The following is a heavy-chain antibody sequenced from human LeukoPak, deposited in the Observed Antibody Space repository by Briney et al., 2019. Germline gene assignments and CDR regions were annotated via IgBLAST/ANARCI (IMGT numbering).Heavy chain of an antibody. CDR1: GGSVSNGYYY. Sequence: SETLSLTCTVSGGSVSNGYYYWSWIRQPPGKGLEWIGYIFHSGSINNNPSLKSRVTISVDTSKNQFSLKLTSVTAADTAVYYCATIGGPKGDPFDYWGQGTLVTVSS. CDR2: IFHSGSI. CDR3: ATIGGPKGDPFDY. V-gene: IGHV4-61*01. J-gene: IGHJ4*02. D-gene: IGHD3-9*01.